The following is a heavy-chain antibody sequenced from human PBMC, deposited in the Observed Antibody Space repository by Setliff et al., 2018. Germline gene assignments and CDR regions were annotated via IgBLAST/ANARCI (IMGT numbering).Heavy chain of an antibody. CDR2: MNPNSGNT. CDR1: GYTFTSYD. J-gene: IGHJ6*03. CDR3: ARGGGQIHYDFWSGYFSDPQPNYYYYYMDV. Sequence: GESLKISCKASGYTFTSYDINWVRQATGQGLEWMGWMNPNSGNTGYAQKFQGRVTITRNTSISTAYMELSSLRSEDTAVYYCARGGGQIHYDFWSGYFSDPQPNYYYYYMDVWGKGTTVTVSS. D-gene: IGHD3-3*01. V-gene: IGHV1-8*03.